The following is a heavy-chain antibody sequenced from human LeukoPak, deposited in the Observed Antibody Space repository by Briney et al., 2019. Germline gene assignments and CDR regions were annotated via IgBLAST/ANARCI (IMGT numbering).Heavy chain of an antibody. CDR2: IKEDGSAT. D-gene: IGHD6-13*01. Sequence: GGSLRLSCAASGFTFSTNWMIWLRQAPEKGLEWVANIKEDGSATYYVDSVKGRFTISRDNAMNSLYLQMNSLRAEDTAIYYCARSLPYGTTWYGRSDFWGQGTLVTVSS. J-gene: IGHJ4*02. CDR3: ARSLPYGTTWYGRSDF. CDR1: GFTFSTNW. V-gene: IGHV3-7*03.